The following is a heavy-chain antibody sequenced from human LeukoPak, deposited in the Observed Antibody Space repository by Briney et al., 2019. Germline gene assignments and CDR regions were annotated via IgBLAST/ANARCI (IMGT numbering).Heavy chain of an antibody. D-gene: IGHD3-22*01. V-gene: IGHV4-4*07. CDR2: IYTSGST. CDR1: GGSISSYY. Sequence: SETLSLTCTVSGGSISSYYWSWIRQPAGKGLEWIGRIYTSGSTNYNPSLKSRVTMSVDPSKNQFSLKLSSVTAADTAVYYCARASEDYDSSGWTGYYYMDVWGKGTTVTVSS. J-gene: IGHJ6*03. CDR3: ARASEDYDSSGWTGYYYMDV.